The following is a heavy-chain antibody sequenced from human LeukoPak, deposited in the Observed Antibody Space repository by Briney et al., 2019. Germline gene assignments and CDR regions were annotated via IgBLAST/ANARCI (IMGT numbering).Heavy chain of an antibody. V-gene: IGHV3-30*02. CDR1: GFTFSSYG. CDR3: AKDLLDTAMASGFDY. D-gene: IGHD5-18*01. CDR2: IRYDGSNK. Sequence: GGSLRLSCAASGFTFSSYGMHWVRQAPGKGLEWVAFIRYDGSNKYYADSVKGRFTISRDNSKNTLYLQMNSLRAEDTAVYYCAKDLLDTAMASGFDYWGQGTLVTVSS. J-gene: IGHJ4*02.